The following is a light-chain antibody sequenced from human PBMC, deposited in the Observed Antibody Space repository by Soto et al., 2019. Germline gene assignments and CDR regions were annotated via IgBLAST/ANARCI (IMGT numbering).Light chain of an antibody. Sequence: DIQMTQSPSSLSASVGDRVTITCRASQTISSYLNWYQQKPGKAPKLLIFAASSLQSGGTSRFSGSGSGTAVTLTISSLQPEDFATYYCQQGYSSPPYTFGQGTKLDVK. CDR3: QQGYSSPPYT. CDR2: AAS. CDR1: QTISSY. J-gene: IGKJ2*01. V-gene: IGKV1-39*01.